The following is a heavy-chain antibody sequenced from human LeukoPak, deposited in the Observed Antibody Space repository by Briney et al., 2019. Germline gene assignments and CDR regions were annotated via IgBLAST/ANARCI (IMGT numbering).Heavy chain of an antibody. CDR3: AKDGGSSSWYFDY. V-gene: IGHV3-30*18. CDR1: GFTFSSYG. J-gene: IGHJ4*02. D-gene: IGHD6-13*01. Sequence: PGRSLRLSCAASGFTFSSYGMHWVCQAPGKGLEWVAVISYDGSNKYYADSVKGRFTISRDNSKNTLYLQMNSLRAEDTAVYYCAKDGGSSSWYFDYWGQGTLVTVSS. CDR2: ISYDGSNK.